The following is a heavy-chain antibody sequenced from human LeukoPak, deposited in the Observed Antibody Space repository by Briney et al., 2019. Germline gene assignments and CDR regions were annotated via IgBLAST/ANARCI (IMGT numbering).Heavy chain of an antibody. CDR1: GFTFSSYG. J-gene: IGHJ4*02. CDR3: AKAGAVVVVAAKYFDY. V-gene: IGHV3-30*02. Sequence: GGSLRLSCAASGFTFSSYGMHWVRQAPGKGLKWVAFIRSDGSNKYYADSVKGRFTISRDNSKNTLYLQMNSLRAEDTAVYYCAKAGAVVVVAAKYFDYWGQGTLVTVSS. D-gene: IGHD2-15*01. CDR2: IRSDGSNK.